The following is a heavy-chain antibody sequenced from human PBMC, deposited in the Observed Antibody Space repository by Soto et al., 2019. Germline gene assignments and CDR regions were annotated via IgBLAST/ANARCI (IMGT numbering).Heavy chain of an antibody. V-gene: IGHV4-34*01. D-gene: IGHD3-3*01. Sequence: PSETLSLTCAVYGGSFSGYYWSWIRQPPGKGLEWIGEINHSGSTNYNPSLKSRVTISVDTSKNQFPLKLSSVTAADTAVYYCAREGITIFGVVIYDWFDPWGQGTLVTVSS. CDR1: GGSFSGYY. J-gene: IGHJ5*02. CDR2: INHSGST. CDR3: AREGITIFGVVIYDWFDP.